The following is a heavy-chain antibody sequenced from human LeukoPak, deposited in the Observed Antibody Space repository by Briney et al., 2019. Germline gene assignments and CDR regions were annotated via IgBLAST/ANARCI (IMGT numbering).Heavy chain of an antibody. V-gene: IGHV3-30*18. CDR2: ISDDGSSD. Sequence: GGSLRLSCAASGFTFSSYYMHWVRQTPDKGLGWVSIISDDGSSDYYAESVKGRFTISRDNSKNMLYLQMNGLRTEDTAVYYCAKTLYNDGSGYFDYWGQGTPVTVSS. CDR1: GFTFSSYY. D-gene: IGHD3-22*01. J-gene: IGHJ4*02. CDR3: AKTLYNDGSGYFDY.